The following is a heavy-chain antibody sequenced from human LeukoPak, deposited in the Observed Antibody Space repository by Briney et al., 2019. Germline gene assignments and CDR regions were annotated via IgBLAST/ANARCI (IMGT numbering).Heavy chain of an antibody. CDR1: GGSISSGDYY. V-gene: IGHV4-61*02. CDR3: ARHYYDSSGYYYGAFDI. CDR2: IYTSGST. D-gene: IGHD3-22*01. Sequence: PSETLSLTCTVSGGSISSGDYYWSWIRQPPGKGLEWIGRIYTSGSTNYNPSLKSRVTISVDTSKNQFSLKLSSVTAADTAVYYCARHYYDSSGYYYGAFDIWGQGTMVTVSS. J-gene: IGHJ3*02.